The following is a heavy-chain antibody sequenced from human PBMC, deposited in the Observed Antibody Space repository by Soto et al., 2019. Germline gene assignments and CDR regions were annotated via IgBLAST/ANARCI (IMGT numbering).Heavy chain of an antibody. CDR2: IIPIFGTA. CDR1: GGTFSSYA. Sequence: QVQLVQSGAEVKKPGSSVKVSCKASGGTFSSYAINWVRQAPGQGLEWMGGIIPIFGTANYAQKFQGRVTIAADESTSTAYMELSSLRSEDTAVYYCARTTLEITIFAYWGQGTLVTVSS. V-gene: IGHV1-69*01. D-gene: IGHD3-3*01. CDR3: ARTTLEITIFAY. J-gene: IGHJ4*02.